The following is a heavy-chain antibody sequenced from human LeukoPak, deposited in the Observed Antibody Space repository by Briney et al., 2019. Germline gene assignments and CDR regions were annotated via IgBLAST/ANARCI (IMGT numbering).Heavy chain of an antibody. V-gene: IGHV3-7*01. Sequence: PGGSLRLSCAASGLTFSSYWMNWVRQAPGKGLEWVTNIKQDGSEKYYVDSVKGRFTISRDNSKNTLYLQMNSLRAEDTAVYYCARGDTSIAARGGFDYWGQGTLVTVSS. CDR2: IKQDGSEK. J-gene: IGHJ4*02. CDR3: ARGDTSIAARGGFDY. CDR1: GLTFSSYW. D-gene: IGHD6-6*01.